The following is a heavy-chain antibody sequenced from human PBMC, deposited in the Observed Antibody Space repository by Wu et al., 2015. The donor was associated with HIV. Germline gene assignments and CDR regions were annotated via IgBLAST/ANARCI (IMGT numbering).Heavy chain of an antibody. D-gene: IGHD5-24*01. J-gene: IGHJ3*02. Sequence: QVQLVQSGAEVKKPGASVKVSCKASGYTFTNYDINWVRQATGQGLEWLGWMNPKSGNTAYIQKLQGRVTMTRDTSTNTAYLEVRSLTSEDTAVYYCARTGMATIDDAFDIWGQGTMVTVSS. V-gene: IGHV1-8*01. CDR3: ARTGMATIDDAFDI. CDR1: GYTFTNYD. CDR2: MNPKSGNT.